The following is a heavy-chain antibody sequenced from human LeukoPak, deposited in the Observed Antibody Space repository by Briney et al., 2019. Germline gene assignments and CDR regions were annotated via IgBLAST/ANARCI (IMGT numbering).Heavy chain of an antibody. V-gene: IGHV3-23*01. CDR3: ARFLGAYYYDSSGYYGLTY. D-gene: IGHD3-22*01. Sequence: GGSLRLSCAASGFTFSSYAMSWVRQAPGKGLEWVSAISGSGGSTYYADSVKGRFTISRDNSKNTLYLQMNSLRAEDTAVYYCARFLGAYYYDSSGYYGLTYWGQGTLVTVSS. CDR1: GFTFSSYA. J-gene: IGHJ4*02. CDR2: ISGSGGST.